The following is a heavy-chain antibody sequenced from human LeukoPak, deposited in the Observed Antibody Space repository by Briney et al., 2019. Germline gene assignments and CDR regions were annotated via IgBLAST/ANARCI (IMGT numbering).Heavy chain of an antibody. CDR1: GYTLTELS. J-gene: IGHJ4*02. D-gene: IGHD4-23*01. Sequence: ASVKVSCKVSGYTLTELSMHWVRQAPGKGLEWMGGFDPEDGETICAQKFQGRVTMTEDTSTDTAYMELSSLRSEDTAVYYCATRGITVVNPHRTFDYWGQGTLVTVSS. V-gene: IGHV1-24*01. CDR3: ATRGITVVNPHRTFDY. CDR2: FDPEDGET.